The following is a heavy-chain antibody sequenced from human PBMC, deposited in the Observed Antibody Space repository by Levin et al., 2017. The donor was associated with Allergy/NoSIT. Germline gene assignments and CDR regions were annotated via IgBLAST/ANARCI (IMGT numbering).Heavy chain of an antibody. CDR1: GFTFSSYA. CDR2: ISSNGGST. V-gene: IGHV3-64*01. J-gene: IGHJ3*02. D-gene: IGHD3-10*02. Sequence: PGGSLRLSCAASGFTFSSYAMHWVRQAPGKGLEYVSAISSNGGSTYYANSVKGRFTISRDNSKNTLYLQMGSLRAEDMAVYYCARWGDYVRAFDIWGQGTMVTVSS. CDR3: ARWGDYVRAFDI.